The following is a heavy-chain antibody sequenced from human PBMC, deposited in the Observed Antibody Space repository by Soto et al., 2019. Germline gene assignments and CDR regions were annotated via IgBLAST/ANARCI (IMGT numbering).Heavy chain of an antibody. D-gene: IGHD1-7*01. V-gene: IGHV1-2*02. J-gene: IGHJ4*02. CDR3: GRGRSGELVVFY. CDR2: IGPNRGDT. CDR1: GYTFTGYY. Sequence: QVQLVQSGAEVKKSGASVKVSCKASGYTFTGYYIHWVPQAPGQGLEWMGEIGPNRGDTKYAQKFQGRVTMTRDTSISTVYMELSNLSPDDTAVYYCGRGRSGELVVFYWGQGTLVTVYS.